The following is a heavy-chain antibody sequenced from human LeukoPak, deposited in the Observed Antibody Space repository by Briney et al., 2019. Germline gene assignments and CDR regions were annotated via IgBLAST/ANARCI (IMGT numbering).Heavy chain of an antibody. CDR3: ADCSGGSCRPGWLDP. D-gene: IGHD2-15*01. V-gene: IGHV1-69*04. CDR1: GCTFSSYA. J-gene: IGHJ5*02. Sequence: ASVKVSCKASGCTFSSYAISWVRQAPGQGLEWMGRIIPILGIANYAQKFQGRVTITADKSTSTAYMELSSLRSEDTAVYYCADCSGGSCRPGWLDPWGQGTLVTVSS. CDR2: IIPILGIA.